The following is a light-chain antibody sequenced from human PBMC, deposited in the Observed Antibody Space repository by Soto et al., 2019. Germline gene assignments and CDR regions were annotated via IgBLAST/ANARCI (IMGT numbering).Light chain of an antibody. Sequence: EIVMTQSPATLSVSPGERATLSCRASQSVSSKLAWYQQKPGQAPGLLIYGASTRATGIPARFSGSGSGTEFTLTISSLQSEDFAVYYCQQYNNLPGTFGQGTKVEIK. CDR3: QQYNNLPGT. J-gene: IGKJ1*01. CDR2: GAS. V-gene: IGKV3-15*01. CDR1: QSVSSK.